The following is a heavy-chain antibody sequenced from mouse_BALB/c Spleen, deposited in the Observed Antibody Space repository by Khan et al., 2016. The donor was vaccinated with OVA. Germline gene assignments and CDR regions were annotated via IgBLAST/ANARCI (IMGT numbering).Heavy chain of an antibody. CDR1: GFTFGTYG. CDR2: ISSGGHYT. CDR3: ARLAYYYNSEGFAY. Sequence: EVQLLETGGDLVKPGGSLKLSCAASGFTFGTYGMSWVRQTPDKRLEWVATISSGGHYTYYPDSVKGRFTISRDNAKSTLYLQMSSLKSEDTAIYYCARLAYYYNSEGFAYWGQGTLVTGSA. D-gene: IGHD1-1*01. J-gene: IGHJ3*01. V-gene: IGHV5-6*01.